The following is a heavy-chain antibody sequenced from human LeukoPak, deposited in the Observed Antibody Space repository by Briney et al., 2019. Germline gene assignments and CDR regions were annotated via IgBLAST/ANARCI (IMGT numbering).Heavy chain of an antibody. CDR3: ARGRWFGELLGY. Sequence: TSETLSLTCTVSGGSISSYYWSWIRQPPGRGLEWIGYIYYSGSTNYNPSLKSRVTISVDTSKNQFSLKLSSVTAADTAVYYCARGRWFGELLGYWGQGTLVTVSS. J-gene: IGHJ4*02. CDR2: IYYSGST. V-gene: IGHV4-59*01. D-gene: IGHD3-10*01. CDR1: GGSISSYY.